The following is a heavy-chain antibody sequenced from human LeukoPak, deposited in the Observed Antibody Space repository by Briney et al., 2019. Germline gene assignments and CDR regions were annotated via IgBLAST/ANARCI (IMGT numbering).Heavy chain of an antibody. CDR2: INPSGGST. Sequence: ASVKVSCKASGYTFTSYYMHWVRQAPGQGLEWMGIINPSGGSTSYAQKFQGRVTMTRDTSTSTVYMELSSLRSEDTAVYYCARDGPGYSYGYNHFDYWGQGTLVTVSS. D-gene: IGHD5-18*01. CDR3: ARDGPGYSYGYNHFDY. J-gene: IGHJ4*02. V-gene: IGHV1-46*01. CDR1: GYTFTSYY.